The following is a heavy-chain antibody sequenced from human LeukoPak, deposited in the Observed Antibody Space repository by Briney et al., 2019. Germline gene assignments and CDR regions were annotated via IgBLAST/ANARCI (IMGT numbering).Heavy chain of an antibody. CDR1: GFTFSSYS. J-gene: IGHJ6*02. V-gene: IGHV3-21*01. CDR3: ARGGVAAAGMDMDV. Sequence: GGSPRLSCAASGFTFSSYSMNWVRQAPGKGLEWVSSISSSSSYIYYADSVKGRFTISRDNSKNTLYLQMNSLRAEDTAVYYCARGGVAAAGMDMDVWGQGTTVTVSS. D-gene: IGHD6-13*01. CDR2: ISSSSSYI.